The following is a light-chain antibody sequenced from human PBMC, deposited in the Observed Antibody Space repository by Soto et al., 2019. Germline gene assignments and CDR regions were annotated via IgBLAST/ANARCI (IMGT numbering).Light chain of an antibody. J-gene: IGKJ5*01. Sequence: EIVLTQSPGTLSLSPGERATLSCRASQSFSSSYLAWYQQKPGQAPRLLIYGASSRATGIPDRFSGSGSGPDFTLTIRRLEPEDFAVYYCQQYGTSITFGQGTRLEL. CDR2: GAS. CDR3: QQYGTSIT. CDR1: QSFSSSY. V-gene: IGKV3-20*01.